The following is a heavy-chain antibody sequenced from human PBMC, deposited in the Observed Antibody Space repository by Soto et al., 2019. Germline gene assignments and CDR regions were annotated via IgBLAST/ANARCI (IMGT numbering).Heavy chain of an antibody. CDR3: ARGRYGDY. V-gene: IGHV1-18*01. D-gene: IGHD1-1*01. J-gene: IGHJ4*02. CDR1: GYTFTSYG. CDR2: ISAHNVNT. Sequence: QVHLVQSGAEVKKPGASVKVSCKASGYTFTSYGITWVRQAPRQGHEWMGWISAHNVNTDYAQKLQGRVIVTRDTSTSTAYMELRSLRSDDTAVYYCARGRYGDYGGQGDLVTVSS.